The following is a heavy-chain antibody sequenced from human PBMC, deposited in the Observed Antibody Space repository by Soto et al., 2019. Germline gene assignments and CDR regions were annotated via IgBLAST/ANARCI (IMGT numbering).Heavy chain of an antibody. Sequence: SETLSLTCTVSGGSISSGNYYWTWIRPPPGKGLEWIGYTYYSGSTYYNPSLKSRVTISVDTSKNQFSLKLSSVTAADTAVYYCARDVGPAYYGSGRPFDSWGQGTQVTVSS. D-gene: IGHD3-10*01. V-gene: IGHV4-30-4*01. CDR2: TYYSGST. CDR1: GGSISSGNYY. CDR3: ARDVGPAYYGSGRPFDS. J-gene: IGHJ4*02.